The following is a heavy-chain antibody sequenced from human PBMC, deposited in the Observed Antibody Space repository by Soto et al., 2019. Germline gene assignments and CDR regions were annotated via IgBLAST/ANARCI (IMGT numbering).Heavy chain of an antibody. CDR1: GGSVSSGNYY. J-gene: IGHJ4*02. CDR3: AINIRFCRGFGAPVLTS. D-gene: IGHD3-3*01. CDR2: IFHTGST. Sequence: PSETLSLTCTVSGGSVSSGNYYWSWIRQPPGKGLEWIGYIFHTGSTNYNPSLKSRVTISVDTSMNQFSLKLSSVTAADTAVYYWAINIRFCRGFGAPVLTSGGKGPLATSSS. V-gene: IGHV4-61*01.